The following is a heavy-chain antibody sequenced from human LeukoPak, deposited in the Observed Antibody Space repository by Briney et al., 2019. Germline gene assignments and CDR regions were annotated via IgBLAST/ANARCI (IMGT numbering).Heavy chain of an antibody. CDR1: GYTFTSSV. CDR2: INAVNGKT. Sequence: GASVKVSCKASGYTFTSSVMHWVRQAPGQRLEWMGWINAVNGKTKYSQEFQGRVTMTTDTSTSTAYMELRSLRSDDTAVYYCAREGIRSQIQDYWGQGTLVTVSS. CDR3: AREGIRSQIQDY. V-gene: IGHV1-3*01. J-gene: IGHJ4*02. D-gene: IGHD4-17*01.